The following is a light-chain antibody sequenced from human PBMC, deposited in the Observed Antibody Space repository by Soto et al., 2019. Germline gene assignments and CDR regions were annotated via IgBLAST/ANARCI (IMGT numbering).Light chain of an antibody. CDR2: AAS. Sequence: DIQLTQSTSFLSASVGDRVTLTCRASQGISSFLAWYQQKLGKAPKLLIYAASTLQSGVPSRFSGSGSGTEFTITIRGLPPEDFPTYYCQQRNSYPLTFGGGTKVEIK. V-gene: IGKV1-9*01. J-gene: IGKJ4*01. CDR3: QQRNSYPLT. CDR1: QGISSF.